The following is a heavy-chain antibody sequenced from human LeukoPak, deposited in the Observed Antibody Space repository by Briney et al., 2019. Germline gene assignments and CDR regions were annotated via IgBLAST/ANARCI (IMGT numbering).Heavy chain of an antibody. Sequence: SGTLSLTCAVSGASISSSIWWSWVRQPPEKGLEWIGEIYHSGSTHYNPSLKSRVTISVDKSKNQFSLKLSSVTAADTAVYYCARVGYARAFDIWGQGTMVTVSS. J-gene: IGHJ3*02. CDR1: GASISSSIW. D-gene: IGHD1-1*01. CDR2: IYHSGST. V-gene: IGHV4-4*02. CDR3: ARVGYARAFDI.